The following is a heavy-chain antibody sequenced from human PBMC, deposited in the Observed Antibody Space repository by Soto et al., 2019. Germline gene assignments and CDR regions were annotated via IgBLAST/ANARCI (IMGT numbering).Heavy chain of an antibody. CDR2: IYYSGST. V-gene: IGHV4-61*01. Sequence: SETLSLTCTVSGGSVSSGSYYWSWIRQPSGKGLEWIGYIYYSGSTNYNPSLKSRVTISVDTSKNQFSLKLSSVTAADTAVYYCARVKKTGTTRYFDYWGQGTLVTVSS. D-gene: IGHD1-7*01. J-gene: IGHJ4*02. CDR1: GGSVSSGSYY. CDR3: ARVKKTGTTRYFDY.